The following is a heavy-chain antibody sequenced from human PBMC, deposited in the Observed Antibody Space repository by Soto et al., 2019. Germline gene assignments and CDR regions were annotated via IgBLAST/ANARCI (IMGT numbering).Heavy chain of an antibody. D-gene: IGHD4-17*01. Sequence: QVQLQQWGAGLLKPSETLSLTCAVYGGSFSGYYWSWIRQPPGKGLDWIGEINHSGSANYNPSLKSRVTISVDTSKHQFSLKLSSVTAADTAVYYCARASDYGDYVPFDCWGQGTLVTVSS. CDR2: INHSGSA. CDR3: ARASDYGDYVPFDC. J-gene: IGHJ4*02. CDR1: GGSFSGYY. V-gene: IGHV4-34*01.